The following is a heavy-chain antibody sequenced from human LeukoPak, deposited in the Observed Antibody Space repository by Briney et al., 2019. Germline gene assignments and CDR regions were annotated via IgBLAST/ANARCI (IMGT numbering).Heavy chain of an antibody. Sequence: GASVKVSCTASGGTFSSYAISWVRQAPGQGLEWMGGIIPIFGTANYAQKFQGRVTITADKSTSTAYMELSSLRSEDTAVYYCARDLHAVAGYYYGMDVWGKGTTVTVSS. D-gene: IGHD6-19*01. V-gene: IGHV1-69*06. CDR1: GGTFSSYA. CDR3: ARDLHAVAGYYYGMDV. J-gene: IGHJ6*04. CDR2: IIPIFGTA.